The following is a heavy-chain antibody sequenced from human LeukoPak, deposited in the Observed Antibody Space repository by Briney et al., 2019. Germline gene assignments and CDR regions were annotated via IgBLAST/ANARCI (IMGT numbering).Heavy chain of an antibody. CDR2: IYYSGST. D-gene: IGHD3-9*01. J-gene: IGHJ4*02. CDR1: GLSISGSSYY. CDR3: ATLTGYYPDY. V-gene: IGHV4-39*01. Sequence: SETLSLTCTVSGLSISGSSYYWDWIRQPPGKRLEWIGSIYYSGSTFYTPSLKSRVTISVDTSKNQFSLKLTSVTAADTAVYYCATLTGYYPDYWGQGILVTVSS.